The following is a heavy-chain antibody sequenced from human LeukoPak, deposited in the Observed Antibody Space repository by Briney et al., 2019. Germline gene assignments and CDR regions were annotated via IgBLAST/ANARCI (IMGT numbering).Heavy chain of an antibody. CDR3: ARTYYDFWSGYCDY. D-gene: IGHD3-3*01. CDR2: IYYNGST. Sequence: PSETLSLTCTVSGGSISSSSYYWGWIRQPPGKGLEWIGSIYYNGSTYYNPSLKSRVTISVDTSKNQFSLKLSSVTAADTAVYYCARTYYDFWSGYCDYWGQGTLVTVSS. V-gene: IGHV4-39*07. CDR1: GGSISSSSYY. J-gene: IGHJ4*02.